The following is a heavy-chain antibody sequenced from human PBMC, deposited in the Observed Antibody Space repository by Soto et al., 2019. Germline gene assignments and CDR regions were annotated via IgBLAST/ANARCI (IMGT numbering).Heavy chain of an antibody. CDR3: ARFSSWNPPTGFDP. CDR2: IYFSGST. D-gene: IGHD6-13*01. V-gene: IGHV4-59*01. J-gene: IGHJ5*02. Sequence: PSETLSLTCTVSGDSFGIYYWSWIRQPPGKGLEWIGYIYFSGSTNYNPSLKSRVTISVDTSKNQFSLKLSSVTAADTAVYYCARFSSWNPPTGFDPWGQGTLVTVSS. CDR1: GDSFGIYY.